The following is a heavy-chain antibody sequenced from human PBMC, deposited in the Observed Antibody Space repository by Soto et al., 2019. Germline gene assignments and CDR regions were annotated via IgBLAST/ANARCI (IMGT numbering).Heavy chain of an antibody. CDR3: VRIFGGMFK. V-gene: IGHV3-30-3*01. D-gene: IGHD3-10*01. Sequence: QVQLVESGGTVVQPGRSLRLSCAASGFTFSSYTMHWVRQAPGKGLAWMAVISFDGSNTNYADSVKGRFTISRDNSKNTLYLQMNSLRADDSAVYYCVRIFGGMFKWGQGTLVTVSS. CDR2: ISFDGSNT. J-gene: IGHJ4*02. CDR1: GFTFSSYT.